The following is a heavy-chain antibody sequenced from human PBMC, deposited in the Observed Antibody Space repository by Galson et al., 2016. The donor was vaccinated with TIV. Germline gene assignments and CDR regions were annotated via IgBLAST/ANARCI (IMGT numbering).Heavy chain of an antibody. J-gene: IGHJ4*02. CDR2: ISYDESNK. V-gene: IGHV3-30*04. D-gene: IGHD3-3*01. CDR3: ARDGHDFWSGGANTLDY. Sequence: SLRLSCAASGFTFSSYTMHWVRQAPGQGLEWVSIISYDESNKYYADFVRGRFTISRDNSKNTLYPQMNSLRPEDTAVYYCARDGHDFWSGGANTLDYWGQGTLVTVSS. CDR1: GFTFSSYT.